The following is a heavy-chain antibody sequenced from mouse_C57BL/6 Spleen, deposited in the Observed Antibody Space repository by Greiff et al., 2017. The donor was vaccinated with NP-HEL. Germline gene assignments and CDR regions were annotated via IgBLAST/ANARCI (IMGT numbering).Heavy chain of an antibody. CDR3: ARFYYGSSRLLAMDY. CDR1: GYAFSSSW. D-gene: IGHD1-1*01. Sequence: QVQLQQSGPELVKPGASVKISCKASGYAFSSSWMNWVKQRPGKGLEWIGRIYPGDGDTNYNGKFKGKATLTADKSSSTAYMQLSSLTSEDSAVYFCARFYYGSSRLLAMDYWGQGTSVTVSS. J-gene: IGHJ4*01. CDR2: IYPGDGDT. V-gene: IGHV1-82*01.